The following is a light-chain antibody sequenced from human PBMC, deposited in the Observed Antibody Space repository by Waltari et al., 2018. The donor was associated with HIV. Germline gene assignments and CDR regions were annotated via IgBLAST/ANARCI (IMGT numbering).Light chain of an antibody. V-gene: IGKV4-1*01. CDR2: WEA. Sequence: DIILTQSPDSLALGLGERAIVTCKSSQSLFCGSKNYLAWYQQKPGQHPRLIFYWEATRESGVPDRFSVSGSGTDFAITITSLQAEDVAVYYCQQFYTTPALTFGGGTRVEVK. CDR1: QSLFCGSKNY. CDR3: QQFYTTPALT. J-gene: IGKJ4*01.